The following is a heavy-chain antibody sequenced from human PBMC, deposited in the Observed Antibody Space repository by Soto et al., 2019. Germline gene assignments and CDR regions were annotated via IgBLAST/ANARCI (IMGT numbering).Heavy chain of an antibody. Sequence: SETLSLTCTVSGGSISSYYWSWIRQPPGRGLEWIGYIYNSGNTNYNPSLKSRVTISVDTSKNQFSLKLSSVTAADTAVYYCARDRWGDGYNYYYGMDVWGQGTTVTVSS. CDR1: GGSISSYY. D-gene: IGHD3-10*01. V-gene: IGHV4-59*01. J-gene: IGHJ6*02. CDR2: IYNSGNT. CDR3: ARDRWGDGYNYYYGMDV.